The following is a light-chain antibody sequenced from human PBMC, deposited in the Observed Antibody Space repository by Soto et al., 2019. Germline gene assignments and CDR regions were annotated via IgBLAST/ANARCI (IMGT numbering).Light chain of an antibody. V-gene: IGKV3-11*01. CDR1: ERISHS. J-gene: IGKJ5*01. Sequence: DIVLTQSPATLSLSPGNRVTLSCRANERISHSLAWYQQKPGQAPRILIYDASFRATGIPERFSGSGSGTDFTLSISSLEPEDFAVYYCKLSQQRSSWTPIAFGQGTRLEIK. CDR3: KLSQQRSSWTPIA. CDR2: DAS.